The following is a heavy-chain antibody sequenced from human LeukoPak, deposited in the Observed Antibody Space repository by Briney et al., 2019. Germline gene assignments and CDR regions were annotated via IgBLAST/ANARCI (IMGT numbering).Heavy chain of an antibody. V-gene: IGHV4-4*09. CDR1: GGSISSYY. D-gene: IGHD1-26*01. Sequence: PSETLSLTCTFSGGSISSYYWSWIRQPPGKGLEWIGYIYTSGSTNYNPSLKSRVTISVDTSKNQFSLKLSSVTAADTAVYYCARNTGIVGAHYYYYMDVWGKGTTVTVSS. J-gene: IGHJ6*03. CDR3: ARNTGIVGAHYYYYMDV. CDR2: IYTSGST.